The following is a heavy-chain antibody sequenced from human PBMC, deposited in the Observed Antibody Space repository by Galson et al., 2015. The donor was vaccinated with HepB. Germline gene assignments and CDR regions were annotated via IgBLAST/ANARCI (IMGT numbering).Heavy chain of an antibody. CDR3: ARTSPDQYYYDSSGYSYWFDP. CDR1: GYSFTSYW. Sequence: QYGAEVKKPGESLRISCKGSGYSFTSYWISWVRQMPGKGLEWMGRIDPSDSYTNYSPSFQGHVTISADKSISTAYLQWSSLKASDTAMYYCARTSPDQYYYDSSGYSYWFDPWGQGTLVTVSS. CDR2: IDPSDSYT. D-gene: IGHD3-22*01. J-gene: IGHJ5*02. V-gene: IGHV5-10-1*01.